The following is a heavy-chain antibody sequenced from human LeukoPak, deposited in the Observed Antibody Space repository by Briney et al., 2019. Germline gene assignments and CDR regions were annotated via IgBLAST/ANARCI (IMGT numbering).Heavy chain of an antibody. D-gene: IGHD3-10*01. J-gene: IGHJ5*02. CDR2: INHSGST. V-gene: IGHV4-34*01. CDR3: ARVGGDYGSGSYCLTS. Sequence: ASETLSLTCAVYGGSFSGYYWSWIRQPPGKGLEWIGEINHSGSTNYSPSLKSRVTISVDTSKNQFSLKLSSVTAADTAVYYCARVGGDYGSGSYCLTSWGQGTLVTVSS. CDR1: GGSFSGYY.